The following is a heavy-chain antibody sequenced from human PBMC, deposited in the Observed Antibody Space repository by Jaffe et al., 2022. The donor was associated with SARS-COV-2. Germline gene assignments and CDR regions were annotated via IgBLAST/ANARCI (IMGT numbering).Heavy chain of an antibody. Sequence: QVQLVESGGGVVQPGRSLRLSCAASGFTFSSYGMHWVRQAPGKGLEWVAVISYDGSNKYYADSVKGRFTISRDNSKNTLYLQMNSLRAEDTAVYYCAKDTGVVVVQNYFDYWGQGTLVTVSS. CDR1: GFTFSSYG. J-gene: IGHJ4*02. V-gene: IGHV3-30*18. CDR2: ISYDGSNK. CDR3: AKDTGVVVVQNYFDY. D-gene: IGHD3-22*01.